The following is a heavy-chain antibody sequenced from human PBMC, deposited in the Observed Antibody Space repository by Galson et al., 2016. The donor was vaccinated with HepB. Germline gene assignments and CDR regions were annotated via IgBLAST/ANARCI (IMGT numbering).Heavy chain of an antibody. J-gene: IGHJ4*01. CDR3: AKDITFGNEANVFDY. V-gene: IGHV3-9*01. CDR2: XTWDSDVI. D-gene: IGHD3-16*01. CDR1: GXXFDXXX. Sequence: SLXXSCAASGXXFDXXXMHXXXQXXXKGLXXISGXTWDSDVIGYADXVKGRFTISRENAKKSLYLQMNSPRIDDTAVYYCAKDITFGNEANVFDYWGQXTQXXXSS.